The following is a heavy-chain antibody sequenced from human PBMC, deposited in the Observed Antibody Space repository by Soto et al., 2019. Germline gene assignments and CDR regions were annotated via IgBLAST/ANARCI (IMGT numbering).Heavy chain of an antibody. D-gene: IGHD3-16*01. J-gene: IGHJ4*02. CDR2: ISWNSGGI. CDR3: GKSWGVFGSASFFDH. Sequence: EVQLVESGGGLVQPGRSLRLSCAGSGFTFDDYAMHWVRQVPGKGLEWVSGISWNSGGIGFADSVKGRFTISRDNAKNSLYLPMNSLRPEDTAFYYCGKSWGVFGSASFFDHWGKGTLVTVSS. V-gene: IGHV3-9*01. CDR1: GFTFDDYA.